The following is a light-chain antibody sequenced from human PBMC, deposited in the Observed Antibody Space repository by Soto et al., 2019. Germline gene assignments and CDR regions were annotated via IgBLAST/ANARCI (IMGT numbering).Light chain of an antibody. CDR3: SSDTSGSTVV. V-gene: IGLV2-14*01. CDR2: NVS. CDR1: SSDVGAYDF. J-gene: IGLJ2*01. Sequence: QAALTQPASVSGSPGQGITISCTGTSSDVGAYDFVSWYQQHPGKAPNLMLHNVSNRPSGVSNRFSGSKSGNTASLTISGLQAEDEADYYCSSDTSGSTVVFGGGTKLTVL.